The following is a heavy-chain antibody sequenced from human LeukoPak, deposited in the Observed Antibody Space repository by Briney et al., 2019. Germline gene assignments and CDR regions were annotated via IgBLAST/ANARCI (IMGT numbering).Heavy chain of an antibody. CDR2: IYHSGST. V-gene: IGHV4-59*01. J-gene: IGHJ4*02. D-gene: IGHD6-13*01. CDR1: GDSISSYY. CDR3: ATGYSSTWYYFDY. Sequence: PSETLSLACTVSGDSISSYYWSWIRQPPGKGLEWIGYIYHSGSTNYNPSLKSRVTISADTSKDQFSLKLASVTAADTAVYYCATGYSSTWYYFDYWGQGTLVTVSS.